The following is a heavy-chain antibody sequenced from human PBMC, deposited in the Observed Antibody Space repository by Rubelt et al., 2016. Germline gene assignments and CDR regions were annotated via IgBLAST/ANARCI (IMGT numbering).Heavy chain of an antibody. CDR1: GGSISSSSYY. J-gene: IGHJ3*02. CDR3: ARHRSYGPLDAFDI. V-gene: IGHV4-39*01. CDR2: IYYSGST. D-gene: IGHD5-18*01. Sequence: QLQLQESGPGLVKPSETLSLTCTVSGGSISSSSYYWCWNRQHPGKGLEWIGSIYYSGSTYYNPSRRSRVTIAVDTSKNQVSLKLSSVTAADTAVYYCARHRSYGPLDAFDIWGQGTMVTVSS.